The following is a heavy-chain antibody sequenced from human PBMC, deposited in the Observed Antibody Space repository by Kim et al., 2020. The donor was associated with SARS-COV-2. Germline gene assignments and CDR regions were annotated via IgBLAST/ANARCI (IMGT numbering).Heavy chain of an antibody. CDR2: INHSGST. Sequence: SETLSLTCAVYGGSFSGYYWSWIRQPPGKGLEWIGEINHSGSTNYNPSLKSRVTISVDTSKNQFSLKLSSVTAADTAVYYCARDHRRGYYDSSGYYMHWGQGTLVTVSS. D-gene: IGHD3-22*01. CDR1: GGSFSGYY. V-gene: IGHV4-34*01. CDR3: ARDHRRGYYDSSGYYMH. J-gene: IGHJ4*02.